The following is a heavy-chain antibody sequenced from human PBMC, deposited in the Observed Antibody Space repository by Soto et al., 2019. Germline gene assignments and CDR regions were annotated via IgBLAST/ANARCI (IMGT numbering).Heavy chain of an antibody. CDR2: IIPIFGTA. Sequence: QVQLVQSGAEVKKPGSSVKVSCKASGGTFSSYAISWVRQAPGQGLEWMGGIIPIFGTANYAQKFQGRVTITADESTSTAYKERSSLRAEDTAVYYGAREAAAVDTAMVTFDYWGQGTLGTGSS. J-gene: IGHJ4*02. V-gene: IGHV1-69*01. CDR3: AREAAAVDTAMVTFDY. CDR1: GGTFSSYA. D-gene: IGHD5-18*01.